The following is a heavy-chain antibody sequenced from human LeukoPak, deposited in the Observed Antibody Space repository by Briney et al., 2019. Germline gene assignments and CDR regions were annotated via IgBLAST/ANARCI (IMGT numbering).Heavy chain of an antibody. CDR3: ARDLYYGSGSYSDY. V-gene: IGHV1-2*02. D-gene: IGHD3-10*01. CDR2: INPNSGGT. CDR1: GYTFTGYY. Sequence: ASVKVSCKASGYTFTGYYMHWVRQAPGQGLEWMGWINPNSGGTNYAQKFQGRVTMTRDTSISTAYMELSRLRSDDTAVYYCARDLYYGSGSYSDYWGQGTLVTVSS. J-gene: IGHJ4*02.